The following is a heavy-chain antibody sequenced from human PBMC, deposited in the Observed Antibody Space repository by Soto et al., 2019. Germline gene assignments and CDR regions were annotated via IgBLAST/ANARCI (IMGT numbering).Heavy chain of an antibody. Sequence: GESLKISCKGSGYSFTSYWIGWVRQMPGKGLEWMGIIYPGDSDTRYSPSFQGQVTISADKSISTAYLQWSSLKASDTAMYYCARHGIAARPGDYYYGMDVWGQGTTVTSP. V-gene: IGHV5-51*01. CDR1: GYSFTSYW. J-gene: IGHJ6*02. D-gene: IGHD6-6*01. CDR3: ARHGIAARPGDYYYGMDV. CDR2: IYPGDSDT.